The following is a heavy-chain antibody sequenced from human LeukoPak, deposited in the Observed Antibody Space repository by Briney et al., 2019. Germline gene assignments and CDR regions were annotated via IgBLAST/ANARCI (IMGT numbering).Heavy chain of an antibody. V-gene: IGHV1-18*01. CDR3: AREETYGSGSPPDY. D-gene: IGHD3-10*01. CDR1: GYTFSSYG. J-gene: IGHJ4*02. CDR2: ISTHNGNT. Sequence: ASVKVSCKASGYTFSSYGIRWVRQAPGQGLEWMGWISTHNGNTNYAQKVQGRVTMTTDTSTSTAYMELRSLRSDDTALYYCAREETYGSGSPPDYWGQGTLVTVSS.